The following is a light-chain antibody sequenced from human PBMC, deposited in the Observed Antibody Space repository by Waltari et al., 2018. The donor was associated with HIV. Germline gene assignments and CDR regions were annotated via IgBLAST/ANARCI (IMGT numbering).Light chain of an antibody. CDR1: SSDVGGYNH. CDR3: CSYAGSGTYV. V-gene: IGLV2-23*02. J-gene: IGLJ1*01. Sequence: QSALTQPASVSGAPGQSITISCTGTSSDVGGYNHVSLYQQHPGKAPKLMIHDVIKRPSGVSNRFSGSKSGNTASLTISGLQAEDEADYYCCSYAGSGTYVFGTGTKVTVL. CDR2: DVI.